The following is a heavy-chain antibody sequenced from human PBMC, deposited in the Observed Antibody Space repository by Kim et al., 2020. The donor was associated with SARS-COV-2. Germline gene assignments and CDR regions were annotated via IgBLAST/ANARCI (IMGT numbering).Heavy chain of an antibody. CDR2: ISGSGGST. CDR3: AKDRLDRFLHYYDSSGYYFESGNDAFDI. Sequence: GGSLRLSCAASGFTFSSYAMSWVRQAPGKGLEWVSAISGSGGSTYYADSVKGRFTISRDNSKNTLYLQMNSLRAEDTAVYYCAKDRLDRFLHYYDSSGYYFESGNDAFDIWGQGTMVTVSS. J-gene: IGHJ3*02. CDR1: GFTFSSYA. D-gene: IGHD3-22*01. V-gene: IGHV3-23*01.